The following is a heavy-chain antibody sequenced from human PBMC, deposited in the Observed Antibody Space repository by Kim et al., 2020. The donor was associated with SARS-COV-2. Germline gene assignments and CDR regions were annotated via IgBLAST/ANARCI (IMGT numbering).Heavy chain of an antibody. V-gene: IGHV3-23*01. Sequence: TDYPAYVKGRYTISRDTSKNTLYLQMNSRRAEDTAVYYCAKVQQLGSFDYWGQGTLVTVSS. D-gene: IGHD6-13*01. J-gene: IGHJ4*02. CDR3: AKVQQLGSFDY. CDR2: T.